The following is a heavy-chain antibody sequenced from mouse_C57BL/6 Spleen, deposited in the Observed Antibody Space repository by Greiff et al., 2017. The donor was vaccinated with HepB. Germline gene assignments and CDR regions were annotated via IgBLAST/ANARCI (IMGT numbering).Heavy chain of an antibody. V-gene: IGHV1S81*02. CDR2: TNPTNGRT. D-gene: IGHD1-1*01. J-gene: IGHJ2*01. Sequence: QVHVKQSGAELVKAGASVKMSCKASGYTFTSYWMHWVKQRLGQGLEWFAETNPTNGRTYYNEKFKSKATLTVDKSSSTACMLLSGPTFEDSAVYYCARIKKIVATYFDYWGQGTTLTVSS. CDR1: GYTFTSYW. CDR3: ARIKKIVATYFDY.